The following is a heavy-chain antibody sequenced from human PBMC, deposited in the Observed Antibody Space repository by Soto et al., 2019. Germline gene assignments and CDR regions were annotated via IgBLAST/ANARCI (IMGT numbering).Heavy chain of an antibody. CDR3: ASDPYYYASGY. V-gene: IGHV3-11*01. CDR1: GFTFSDYY. J-gene: IGHJ4*02. D-gene: IGHD3-10*01. CDR2: ISGSGTTI. Sequence: PGGSLRLSCAASGFTFSDYYMTWIRQPPGKGLEWVSYISGSGTTIYYADSVKGRFTVSGDNARNSLYLQVNSLRAEDTAFYYCASDPYYYASGYWGQGTLVTVSS.